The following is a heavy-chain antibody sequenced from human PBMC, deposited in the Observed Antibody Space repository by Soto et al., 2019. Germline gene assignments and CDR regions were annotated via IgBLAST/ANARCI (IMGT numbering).Heavy chain of an antibody. CDR3: ARSIPPKGSSGYYYLFDY. V-gene: IGHV3-21*01. CDR1: GFTFGGYG. Sequence: GGSLRLSCAASGFTFGGYGGNWVRQAPGKGLEWVSSISSSSSYIYYADSVKGRFTISRDNAKNSLYLQMNSLRAEDTAVYYCARSIPPKGSSGYYYLFDYWGQGTLVTVSS. J-gene: IGHJ4*02. CDR2: ISSSSSYI. D-gene: IGHD3-22*01.